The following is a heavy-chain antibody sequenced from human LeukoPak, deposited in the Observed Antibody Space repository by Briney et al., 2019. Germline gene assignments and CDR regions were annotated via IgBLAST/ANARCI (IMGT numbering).Heavy chain of an antibody. J-gene: IGHJ5*02. V-gene: IGHV4-39*01. CDR1: GGSISSSSYY. Sequence: SETLSLTCTVSGGSISSSSYYWGWIRQPPGKGLEWIGSIYYSGSTYYNPSLKSRATIPVDTSKNQFSLKLSSVTAADTAVYYYARASNGLLWFGELLGGKGHWSDPWGQRTLVTVCS. D-gene: IGHD3-10*01. CDR2: IYYSGST. CDR3: ARASNGLLWFGELLGGKGHWSDP.